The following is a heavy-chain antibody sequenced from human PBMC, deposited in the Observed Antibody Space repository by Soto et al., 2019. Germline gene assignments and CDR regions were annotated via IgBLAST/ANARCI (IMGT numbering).Heavy chain of an antibody. D-gene: IGHD6-13*01. J-gene: IGHJ4*02. CDR2: INPSGGST. Sequence: ASVKVSCKASGYTFTSYYMHWVRQAPGQGLEWMGIINPSGGSTSYAQKFQGRVTMTRDTSTSTVYMELSSLRSEDTAVYYCARDLSFLRNRMGIAAAGRQYYFDYWGQGTLVTVSS. CDR1: GYTFTSYY. CDR3: ARDLSFLRNRMGIAAAGRQYYFDY. V-gene: IGHV1-46*01.